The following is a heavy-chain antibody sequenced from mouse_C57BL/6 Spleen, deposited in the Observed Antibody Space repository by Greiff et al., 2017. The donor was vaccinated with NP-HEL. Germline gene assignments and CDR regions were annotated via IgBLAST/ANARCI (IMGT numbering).Heavy chain of an antibody. V-gene: IGHV1-26*01. D-gene: IGHD1-1*01. CDR3: ARWVYYAAMDY. Sequence: EVQLQQSGPELVKPGASVKISCKASGYTFTDYYMNWVKQSHGKSLEWIGDINPNNGGTSYNQKFKGKATLTVDKSSSTAYMELRSLTSEDSAVYYCARWVYYAAMDYWGQGTSVTVSS. J-gene: IGHJ4*01. CDR1: GYTFTDYY. CDR2: INPNNGGT.